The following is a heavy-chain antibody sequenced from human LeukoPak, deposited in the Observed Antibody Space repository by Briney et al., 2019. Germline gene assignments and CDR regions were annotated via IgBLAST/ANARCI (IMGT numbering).Heavy chain of an antibody. D-gene: IGHD6-13*01. Sequence: GESLKISCKDSGYSFTSYWIGWVRQMPGKGLEWMGIIYPGDSDTRYSPSFQGQVTISADKSISTAYLQWSSLKASDTAMYYCARHEVIAAAGGGAFDIWGQGTMVTVSS. V-gene: IGHV5-51*01. J-gene: IGHJ3*02. CDR1: GYSFTSYW. CDR2: IYPGDSDT. CDR3: ARHEVIAAAGGGAFDI.